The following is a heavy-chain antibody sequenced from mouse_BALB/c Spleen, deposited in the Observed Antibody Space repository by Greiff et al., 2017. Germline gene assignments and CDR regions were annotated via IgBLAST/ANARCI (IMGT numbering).Heavy chain of an antibody. J-gene: IGHJ2*01. CDR2: INPGSGGT. CDR1: GYAFTNYL. D-gene: IGHD2-14*01. CDR3: ARDYRYDRFDY. V-gene: IGHV1-54*01. Sequence: QVQLKQSGAELVRPGTSVKVSCKASGYAFTNYLIEWVKQRPGQGLEWIGVINPGSGGTNYNEKFKGKATLTADKSSSTAYMQLSSLTSDDSAVYFCARDYRYDRFDYWGQGTTLTVSS.